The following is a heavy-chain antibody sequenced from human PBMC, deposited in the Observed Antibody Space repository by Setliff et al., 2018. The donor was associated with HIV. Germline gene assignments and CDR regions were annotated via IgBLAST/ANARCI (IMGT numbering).Heavy chain of an antibody. V-gene: IGHV4-61*09. CDR2: VYTSGST. CDR3: ARGETYDFWSGYGNAFDI. J-gene: IGHJ3*02. Sequence: TLSLTCTVSGDSISSGAYYWTWLRQPAGKGLEWIGHVYTSGSTNYNPSLKSRVTISLDASKNQFSLKLSSVTATDTAVYYCARGETYDFWSGYGNAFDIWGQETMVTVSS. D-gene: IGHD3-3*01. CDR1: GDSISSGAYY.